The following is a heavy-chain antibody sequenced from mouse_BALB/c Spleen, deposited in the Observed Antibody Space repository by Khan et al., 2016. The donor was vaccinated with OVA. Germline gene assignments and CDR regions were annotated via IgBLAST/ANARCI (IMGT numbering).Heavy chain of an antibody. CDR1: GYTFTSYW. Sequence: QVQLQQSGAELAKPGASVKMSCKASGYTFTSYWMHWVKQRPGQGLEWIGYINPTSGYTDYTEKFKDKATLSADKSSSTAYMQLSSLTSEDSAVYYWARDRMDYWGQGTTLTVSS. CDR3: ARDRMDY. V-gene: IGHV1-7*01. CDR2: INPTSGYT. J-gene: IGHJ2*01.